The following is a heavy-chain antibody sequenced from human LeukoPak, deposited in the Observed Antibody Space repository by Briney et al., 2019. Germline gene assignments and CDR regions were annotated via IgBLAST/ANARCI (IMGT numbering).Heavy chain of an antibody. D-gene: IGHD2-15*01. V-gene: IGHV1-2*02. Sequence: ASVKVSCKASGYTFTGFYLHWVRQAPGQGLEWMGWINPSSGATYYAQNFQGRVTMTRDTSINTAYMELNIPKSDDTAVYYCARVKRLLPEYEYWGQGTLVTVSS. CDR2: INPSSGAT. CDR1: GYTFTGFY. J-gene: IGHJ4*02. CDR3: ARVKRLLPEYEY.